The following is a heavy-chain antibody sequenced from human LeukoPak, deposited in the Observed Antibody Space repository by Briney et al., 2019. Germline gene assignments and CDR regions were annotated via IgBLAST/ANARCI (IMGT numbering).Heavy chain of an antibody. CDR3: VREGAYCSGASCYFDY. V-gene: IGHV3-48*03. CDR1: GFIFSAYE. CDR2: ITSSGRTI. J-gene: IGHJ4*02. Sequence: PGGSLRLSCAASGFIFSAYEMHWVRQAPGKGLEWVSYITSSGRTIYYANSVKGRFTISRDNAKNSLYLQMSSLRAEDTAVYYCVREGAYCSGASCYFDYWGQGTLVTVSS. D-gene: IGHD2-15*01.